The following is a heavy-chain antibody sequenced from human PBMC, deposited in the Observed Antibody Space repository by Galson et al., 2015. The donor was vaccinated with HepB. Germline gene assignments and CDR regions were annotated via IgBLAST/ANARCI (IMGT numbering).Heavy chain of an antibody. D-gene: IGHD3-16*01. V-gene: IGHV3-73*01. CDR3: SLLGDLAGDSSA. CDR1: GFTFSGSA. Sequence: SLRLSCAASGFTFSGSAMHWVRQTSGKGLEWVGRIGSKGNNYVTAYAASVKGRFIISRDDSKNTAFLQMNSLKTEDTDVYYCSLLGDLAGDSSAWGQGTLVTVSS. CDR2: IGSKGNNYVT. J-gene: IGHJ5*02.